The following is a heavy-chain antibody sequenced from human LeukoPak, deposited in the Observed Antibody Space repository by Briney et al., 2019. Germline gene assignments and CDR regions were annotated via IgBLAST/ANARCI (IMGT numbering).Heavy chain of an antibody. Sequence: TGGSLRLSCAASGFTFSDYYMTWIRQAPGKGLEWVSYISASATTIYYADSVKGRFTISRDNAKNSLYLQMNSLRAEDTAVYYCARLRGASGRYDASDIWGQGTMVTVSS. CDR3: ARLRGASGRYDASDI. CDR1: GFTFSDYY. J-gene: IGHJ3*02. CDR2: ISASATTI. V-gene: IGHV3-11*01. D-gene: IGHD3-10*01.